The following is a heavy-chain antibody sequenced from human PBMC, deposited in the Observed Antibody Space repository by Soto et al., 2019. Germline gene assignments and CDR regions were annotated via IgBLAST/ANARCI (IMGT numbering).Heavy chain of an antibody. D-gene: IGHD2-21*01. J-gene: IGHJ4*02. CDR3: AKRAYFSFDY. CDR1: GFTFSSGA. CDR2: ITDSGGST. V-gene: IGHV3-23*01. Sequence: EVQLLESGGGLVQPGGSLRLSCAASGFTFSSGAMSWVRQAPGKGLEWVSSITDSGGSTFYADSVKGRFTISRDNSKNTLYLQMNSLGAEDTAIYYCAKRAYFSFDYWGQGTLVTVSS.